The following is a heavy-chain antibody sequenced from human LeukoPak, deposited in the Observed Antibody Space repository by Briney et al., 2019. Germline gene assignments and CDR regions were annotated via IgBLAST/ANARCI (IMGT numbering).Heavy chain of an antibody. CDR1: GFTFSSYS. J-gene: IGHJ4*02. CDR2: ISSSSSYI. V-gene: IGHV3-21*01. Sequence: GGSLRLSCAASGFTFSSYSMNWVRQAPGKGLEWVSSISSSSSYIYYADSVKGRFTISRDNAKNSLYLQMNSLRAEDTAVYYCARDQNNSGWYNYWGQGTLVTVSS. CDR3: ARDQNNSGWYNY. D-gene: IGHD6-19*01.